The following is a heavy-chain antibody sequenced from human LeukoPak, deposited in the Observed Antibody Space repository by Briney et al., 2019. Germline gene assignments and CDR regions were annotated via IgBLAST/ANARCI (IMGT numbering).Heavy chain of an antibody. CDR3: AGVLAAVGTWGAFDI. D-gene: IGHD6-13*01. V-gene: IGHV1-46*04. CDR2: INPSGGST. Sequence: GASVTVSCMASGCTFINYYMHWVRQAPGQGLEWMGIINPSGGSTSYAQKLQGSVTMTRDTTTSTAYMELSSLRSEDTALYYGAGVLAAVGTWGAFDIWGQGTMVTVSS. J-gene: IGHJ3*02. CDR1: GCTFINYY.